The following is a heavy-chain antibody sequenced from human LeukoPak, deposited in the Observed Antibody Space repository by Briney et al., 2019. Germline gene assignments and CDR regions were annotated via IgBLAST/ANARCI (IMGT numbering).Heavy chain of an antibody. CDR3: ARRSVTFSFDY. CDR2: VNPSSGDT. V-gene: IGHV1-46*01. D-gene: IGHD3-16*01. J-gene: IGHJ4*02. CDR1: GYTFTSYN. Sequence: ASVKVSCKTSGYTFTSYNVHWVRLAPGQGLEWMGVVNPSSGDTSFEQKFQGRVTMTRDTATNTDYMELSSLRSEERAVYYCARRSVTFSFDYWGRGTLVTVSS.